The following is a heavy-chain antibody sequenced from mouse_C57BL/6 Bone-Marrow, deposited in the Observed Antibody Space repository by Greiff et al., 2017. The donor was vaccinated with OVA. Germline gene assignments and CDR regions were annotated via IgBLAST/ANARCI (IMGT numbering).Heavy chain of an antibody. CDR1: GFNIQDDY. CDR2: IDPENGAT. V-gene: IGHV14-4*01. Sequence: VQLQQSGAELVRPGASVKLSFTASGFNIQDDYMHWVKPRPEQGLEWIGWIDPENGATEYASKFQGKATITAEPSSNTAYLQLSSLTSEDTAVYYCTTDGYDWFAYWGQGTLVTVSA. D-gene: IGHD2-2*01. J-gene: IGHJ3*01. CDR3: TTDGYDWFAY.